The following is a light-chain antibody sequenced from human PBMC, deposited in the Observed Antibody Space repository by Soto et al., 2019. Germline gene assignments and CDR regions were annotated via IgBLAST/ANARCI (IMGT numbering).Light chain of an antibody. V-gene: IGLV2-23*02. Sequence: QSVLTQPASVSGSPGQSITISCTGTSSDVGSYNFVSWYQQHPGKAPKLMIYEVTKRPSGVSDRFSGSKSGSTASLTISGLQAEDEADYYCSSYAHSSTMIFGGGTQLTVL. CDR1: SSDVGSYNF. J-gene: IGLJ2*01. CDR3: SSYAHSSTMI. CDR2: EVT.